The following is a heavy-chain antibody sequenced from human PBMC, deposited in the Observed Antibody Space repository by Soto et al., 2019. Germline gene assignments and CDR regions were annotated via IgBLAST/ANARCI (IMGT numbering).Heavy chain of an antibody. V-gene: IGHV1-24*01. J-gene: IGHJ3*02. D-gene: IGHD2-21*02. CDR3: ATRAKARLLKHLLDAFDS. CDR1: GYTLTELS. CDR2: FDPEDGET. Sequence: QVQLVQSGAEVKKPGASVKVSCKVSGYTLTELSMHWVRQAPGKGLEWMGGFDPEDGETIYAQKFQGRVTMTEDTSTDTAYMELSSLRSEDTAVYYCATRAKARLLKHLLDAFDSWGQGTMVTVSS.